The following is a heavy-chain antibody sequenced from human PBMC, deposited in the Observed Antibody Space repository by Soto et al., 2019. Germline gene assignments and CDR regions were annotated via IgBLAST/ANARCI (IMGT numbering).Heavy chain of an antibody. CDR1: GFTFTTYA. V-gene: IGHV3-30*04. D-gene: IGHD2-15*01. J-gene: IGHJ4*02. CDR2: ISNDGRGK. CDR3: AREQCGGGGRSCYYFDF. Sequence: GGSLRRSCSASGFTFTTYAIHWVRQAPGKGLEWVAVISNDGRGKYYADSVKGRFTISRDNSKNTLYLQMNSLRSDDTAVYYCAREQCGGGGRSCYYFDFWGRGTLVSVSS.